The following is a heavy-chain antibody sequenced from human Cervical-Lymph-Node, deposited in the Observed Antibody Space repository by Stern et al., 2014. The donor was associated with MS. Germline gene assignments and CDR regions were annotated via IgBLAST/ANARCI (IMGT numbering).Heavy chain of an antibody. CDR1: GFTFSAHG. Sequence: VQLVESGGGVVPPGRSLRLSCAASGFTFSAHGMHWVRQAPGKGLEWVAVIWYDGSSKYYADSVKGRFTISRDNSKNTLYLQLNSLRAEDTAVFYCARGLYYFDYWGRGTLVTVSS. V-gene: IGHV3-33*01. CDR3: ARGLYYFDY. CDR2: IWYDGSSK. J-gene: IGHJ4*02.